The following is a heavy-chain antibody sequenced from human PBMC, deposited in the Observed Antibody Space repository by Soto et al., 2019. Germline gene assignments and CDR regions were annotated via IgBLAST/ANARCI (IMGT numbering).Heavy chain of an antibody. CDR1: GSTFSSYA. CDR3: AKGTRASCSGASCYPFDY. Sequence: GGSLRLSCAASGSTFSSYAMSWVRQAPGKGLEWVSAITGSTGNTYYADSVKGRFTIYRDNFKNTLYLQMNSLRAEDTAVFYCAKGTRASCSGASCYPFDYWGQGTQVTVSS. CDR2: ITGSTGNT. J-gene: IGHJ4*02. V-gene: IGHV3-23*01. D-gene: IGHD2-15*01.